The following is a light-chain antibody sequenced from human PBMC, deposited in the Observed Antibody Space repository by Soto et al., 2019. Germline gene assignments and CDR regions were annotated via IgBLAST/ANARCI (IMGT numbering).Light chain of an antibody. CDR1: QSVSSN. Sequence: EIVLTQSPGTLSLSPGERATLSCRASQSVSSNLAWYQQKRGQAPRLLIYGASTRATGIPARFSGSGSGTEFTLTISNLESEDFAVYYCQQYNNWPPRYTFGQGTKVDIK. CDR2: GAS. CDR3: QQYNNWPPRYT. J-gene: IGKJ2*01. V-gene: IGKV3-15*01.